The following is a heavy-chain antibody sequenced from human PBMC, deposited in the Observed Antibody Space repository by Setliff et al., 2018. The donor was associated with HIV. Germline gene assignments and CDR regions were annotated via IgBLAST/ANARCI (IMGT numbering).Heavy chain of an antibody. V-gene: IGHV1-18*01. Sequence: ASVKVSCKASGYTFTSYGISWVRQAPGQGLEWMGWISAYNGNTNYARKLQGRVTMTTDTSTSTAYMELRSLGSEDTAAYYCATFPPPRIPQGTCWGQGTRVTVSS. D-gene: IGHD2-2*02. CDR3: ATFPPPRIPQGTC. J-gene: IGHJ4*02. CDR1: GYTFTSYG. CDR2: ISAYNGNT.